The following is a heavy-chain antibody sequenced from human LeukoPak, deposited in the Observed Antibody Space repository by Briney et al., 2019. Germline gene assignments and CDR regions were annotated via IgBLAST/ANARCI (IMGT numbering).Heavy chain of an antibody. D-gene: IGHD6-13*01. J-gene: IGHJ4*02. CDR3: ARDWWRSSSWSSLDY. V-gene: IGHV1-2*02. CDR1: GYTFTGYY. Sequence: ASVKVSCKASGYTFTGYYMHWVRQAPGQGLEWMGWINPNSGGTNYAQKFQGRVTMTRDTSISTAYMELSRLRSEDTAVYYCARDWWRSSSWSSLDYWGQGTLVTVSS. CDR2: INPNSGGT.